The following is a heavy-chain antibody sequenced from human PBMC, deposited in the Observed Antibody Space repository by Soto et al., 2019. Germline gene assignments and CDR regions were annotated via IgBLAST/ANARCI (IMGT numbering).Heavy chain of an antibody. V-gene: IGHV4-34*01. J-gene: IGHJ5*02. CDR3: ARGKSVKGGWFDP. Sequence: LSLTCAVYGGSFSGYYWSWIRQPPGKGLEWIGEINHSGSTNYNPSLKSRVTISVDTSKNQFSLKLSSVTAADTAVYYCARGKSVKGGWFDPWGQGTLVTVSS. D-gene: IGHD1-26*01. CDR2: INHSGST. CDR1: GGSFSGYY.